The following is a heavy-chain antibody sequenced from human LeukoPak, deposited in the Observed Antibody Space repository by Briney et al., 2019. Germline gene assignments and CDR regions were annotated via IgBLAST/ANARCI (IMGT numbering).Heavy chain of an antibody. CDR2: ISSSSSYI. Sequence: GGSLRLSCAASGFTFSSYSMNWVRQAPGEGLEWVSSISSSSSYIYYADSVKGRFTISRDNAKNSLYLQMNSLRAEDTAVYYCARGVWSSSADFDYWGQGTLVTVYS. CDR3: ARGVWSSSADFDY. CDR1: GFTFSSYS. V-gene: IGHV3-21*01. J-gene: IGHJ4*02. D-gene: IGHD6-6*01.